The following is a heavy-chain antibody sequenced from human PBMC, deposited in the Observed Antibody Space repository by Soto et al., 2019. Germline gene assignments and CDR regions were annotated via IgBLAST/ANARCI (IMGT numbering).Heavy chain of an antibody. Sequence: SETLSLTCAVYGGSFSGYYWSWIRQPPGKGLEWIGEINHSGSTNYNPSLKSRVTISVDTSKNQFSLKLSSVTAADTAVYYCARGLVVVPAAMRFDPWGQGTLVTVSS. V-gene: IGHV4-34*01. D-gene: IGHD2-2*01. CDR1: GGSFSGYY. CDR3: ARGLVVVPAAMRFDP. J-gene: IGHJ5*02. CDR2: INHSGST.